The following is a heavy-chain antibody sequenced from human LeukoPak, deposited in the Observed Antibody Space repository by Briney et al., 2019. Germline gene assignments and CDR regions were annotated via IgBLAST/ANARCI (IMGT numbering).Heavy chain of an antibody. CDR2: INSDGTTT. D-gene: IGHD3-22*01. CDR3: AREGVHDSSGYGVAY. V-gene: IGHV3-74*01. CDR1: GFTFSSYW. J-gene: IGHJ4*02. Sequence: PGGSLRLSCAVSGFTFSSYWMHWVRQVPGKGLVWVSRINSDGTTTIYADAVKGRFTISRDNAKTTLYLQMNSLRAEDTAIYYCAREGVHDSSGYGVAYWGQGTLVTVSS.